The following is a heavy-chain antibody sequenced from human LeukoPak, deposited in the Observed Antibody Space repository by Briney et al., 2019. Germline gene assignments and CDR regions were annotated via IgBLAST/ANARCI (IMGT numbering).Heavy chain of an antibody. V-gene: IGHV3-23*01. D-gene: IGHD2-8*02. CDR1: GFNFSDFG. CDR2: ISGTGGSR. J-gene: IGHJ4*02. CDR3: AQVGGLVAHTGAY. Sequence: GGSLRLSCSVSGFNFSDFGMTWVRQTQGEGLEWLSTISGTGGSRYYADSVKGRFTISRDNSKNTLFLQMTRLRAEDTALYYFAQVGGLVAHTGAYWGQGSLVTVSS.